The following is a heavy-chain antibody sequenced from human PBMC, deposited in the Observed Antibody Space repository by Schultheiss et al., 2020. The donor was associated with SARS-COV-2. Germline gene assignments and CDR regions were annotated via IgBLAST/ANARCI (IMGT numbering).Heavy chain of an antibody. V-gene: IGHV3-48*03. CDR2: ISRSGTVK. Sequence: GGSLRLSCAASGFILSSYEMNWVRQAPGKGLEWVSYISRSGTVKSYADSVKGGFTISRDNAKNSLYLQMNSLRAEDTAVYYCARGKSVFDYLGQGTLVTVSS. CDR3: ARGKSVFDY. CDR1: GFILSSYE. J-gene: IGHJ4*02.